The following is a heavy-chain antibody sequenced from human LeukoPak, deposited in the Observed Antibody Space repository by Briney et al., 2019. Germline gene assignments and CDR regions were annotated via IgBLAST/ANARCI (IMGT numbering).Heavy chain of an antibody. J-gene: IGHJ4*02. V-gene: IGHV1-3*01. CDR2: INAGNGIT. CDR3: ARIGLRGSYYDYFDY. D-gene: IGHD1-26*01. Sequence: ASVKVSCKASGYTFTSYAMHWVRQAPGQRLEWMGWINAGNGITKYSQKFQGRVTITRDTSASTAYMELSSLRSEDTAVYYCARIGLRGSYYDYFDYWGQGTLVTVSS. CDR1: GYTFTSYA.